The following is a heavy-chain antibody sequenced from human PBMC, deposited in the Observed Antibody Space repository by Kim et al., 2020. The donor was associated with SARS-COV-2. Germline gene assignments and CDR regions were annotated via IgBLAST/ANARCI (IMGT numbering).Heavy chain of an antibody. Sequence: GGSLRLSCAASGFTFSSYAMSWVRQAPGKGLEWVSSISSSGGSTYYADSVKGRFTISRDNSKNTLYLQMNSLRAEDTAVYYCAKDRTYSSSCFDVWGQGTMVTVSS. J-gene: IGHJ4*02. D-gene: IGHD6-13*01. CDR3: AKDRTYSSSCFDV. CDR2: ISSSGGST. V-gene: IGHV3-23*01. CDR1: GFTFSSYA.